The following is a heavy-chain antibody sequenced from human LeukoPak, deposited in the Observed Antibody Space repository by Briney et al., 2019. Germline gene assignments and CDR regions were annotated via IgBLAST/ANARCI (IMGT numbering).Heavy chain of an antibody. CDR2: IYWDDDK. CDR1: GFSLSTSGVG. CDR3: ARIIGGSGNYQ. J-gene: IGHJ4*02. D-gene: IGHD3-10*01. V-gene: IGHV2-5*02. Sequence: SGPTLVKPTQTLTLTCTFSGFSLSTSGVGVGWVRQPPGKALGWLALIYWDDDKRYSPSLKTRHTITKDTSKNQVVLTMTNMDPVDTATYYCARIIGGSGNYQWGQGTLVTVSS.